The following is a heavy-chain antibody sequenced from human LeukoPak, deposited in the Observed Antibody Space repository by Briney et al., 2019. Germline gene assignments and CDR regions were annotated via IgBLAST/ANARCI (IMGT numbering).Heavy chain of an antibody. J-gene: IGHJ4*02. CDR3: AKRASALAGFQYFDS. CDR1: GFTFRSYD. D-gene: IGHD6-19*01. CDR2: ITGSGGST. V-gene: IGHV3-23*01. Sequence: PGGPLRLSCAASGFTFRSYDMSWVRQAPGKGLEWVSGITGSGGSTYYADSVKGRFTISRDNSKNTLYLQMNILRAEDTAIYYCAKRASALAGFQYFDSWGQGTLVSVSS.